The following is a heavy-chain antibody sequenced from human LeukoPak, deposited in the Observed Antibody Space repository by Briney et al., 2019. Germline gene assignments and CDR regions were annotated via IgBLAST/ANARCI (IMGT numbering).Heavy chain of an antibody. J-gene: IGHJ4*02. CDR1: GFSFSSYA. Sequence: PGGSLRLSCAASGFSFSSYAMHWVRQAPGKGLEWVAIISYDGISKYYADSVKGRFTISRDNSKNTLYLQMNSLRAEDTAVYYCARDRGMATMDYWGQGSLVTVSS. CDR2: ISYDGISK. D-gene: IGHD5-24*01. CDR3: ARDRGMATMDY. V-gene: IGHV3-30-3*01.